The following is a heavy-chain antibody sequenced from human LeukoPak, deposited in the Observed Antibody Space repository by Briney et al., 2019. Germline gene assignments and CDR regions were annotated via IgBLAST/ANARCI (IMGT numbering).Heavy chain of an antibody. D-gene: IGHD1-7*01. J-gene: IGHJ3*02. CDR1: GYTFTGYC. CDR3: ARGTGTGDPDDAFDI. CDR2: INPNSGGT. V-gene: IGHV1-2*02. Sequence: GASLKVSCTASGYTFTGYCLHWVRQAPGQGLEWMGWINPNSGGTNYAQKFQGRVTMTRDTSISTAYMELSRLRSDDTAVYYCARGTGTGDPDDAFDIWGQGTMVTVSS.